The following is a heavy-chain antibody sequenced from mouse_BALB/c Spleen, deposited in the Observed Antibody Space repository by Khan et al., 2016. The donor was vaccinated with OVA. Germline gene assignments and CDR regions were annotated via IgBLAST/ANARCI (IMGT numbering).Heavy chain of an antibody. J-gene: IGHJ3*01. V-gene: IGHV2-6-7*01. Sequence: QVQLKESGPGLVAPSQSLSITCTVSGFSLTDYGVNWIRQPPGKGLEWLGMIWGDGSTDYNSALKSRLSISRDNSKSQVFLKMNSLQTDDTARYYCARVGNGYYGFASWGQGTLVTVSA. CDR1: GFSLTDYG. CDR2: IWGDGST. CDR3: ARVGNGYYGFAS. D-gene: IGHD2-3*01.